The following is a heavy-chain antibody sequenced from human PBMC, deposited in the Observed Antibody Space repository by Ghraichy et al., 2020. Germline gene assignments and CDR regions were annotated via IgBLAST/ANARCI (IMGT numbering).Heavy chain of an antibody. CDR1: GFTFSSYA. Sequence: GESLNISCAASGFTFSSYAMSWVRQAPGKGLEWVSAISGSGGSTYYADSVKGRFTISRDNSKNTLYLQMNSLRAEDTAVYYCAKDQFNTWELLYAFDIWGQGTMVTVSS. CDR3: AKDQFNTWELLYAFDI. V-gene: IGHV3-23*01. J-gene: IGHJ3*02. D-gene: IGHD1-26*01. CDR2: ISGSGGST.